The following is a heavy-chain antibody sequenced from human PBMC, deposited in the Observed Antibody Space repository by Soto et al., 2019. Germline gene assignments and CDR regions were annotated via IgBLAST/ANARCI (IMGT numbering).Heavy chain of an antibody. CDR2: ISHDGSNK. D-gene: IGHD2-2*01. CDR3: ASPNSEYLDAFDI. J-gene: IGHJ3*02. V-gene: IGHV3-30-3*01. Sequence: PGGSLRLSCAASGFTFSSYAMHWVRQAPGKGLEWVAVISHDGSNKYYADSVKGRFTISRDNSKSTLYLQMNSLRAEDTAVYYCASPNSEYLDAFDIWGQGTMVTVSS. CDR1: GFTFSSYA.